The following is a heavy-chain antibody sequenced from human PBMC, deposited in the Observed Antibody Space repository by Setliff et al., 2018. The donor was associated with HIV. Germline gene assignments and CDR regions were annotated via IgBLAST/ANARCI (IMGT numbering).Heavy chain of an antibody. J-gene: IGHJ4*02. CDR3: ARHISDFWSNYQTPFDY. D-gene: IGHD3-3*01. V-gene: IGHV4-39*01. CDR1: GGSFSGYY. CDR2: MYYNGNT. Sequence: SETLSLTCAVYGGSFSGYYWGWIRQPPGKGLEWIGTMYYNGNTYYRPSLKSRVTMSVDTSKNQLSLRLNSVTAADTAVYYCARHISDFWSNYQTPFDYWGQGTLVTVSS.